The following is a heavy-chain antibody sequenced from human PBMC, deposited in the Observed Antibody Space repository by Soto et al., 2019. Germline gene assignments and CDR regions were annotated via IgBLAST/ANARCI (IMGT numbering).Heavy chain of an antibody. CDR3: ARTDTSYDLRGPYYVFDY. D-gene: IGHD3-3*01. Sequence: QVTLKESGPVLVKPTETLTLTCAVSGFSLSNGRLGVSWIRQPPGKALEWLAHIFSNDEKSYTTSLKSRLTISKDTSKSQVVLIVTNMDPVDTATYYCARTDTSYDLRGPYYVFDYWGQGTLVTVSS. CDR2: IFSNDEK. V-gene: IGHV2-26*01. CDR1: GFSLSNGRLG. J-gene: IGHJ4*02.